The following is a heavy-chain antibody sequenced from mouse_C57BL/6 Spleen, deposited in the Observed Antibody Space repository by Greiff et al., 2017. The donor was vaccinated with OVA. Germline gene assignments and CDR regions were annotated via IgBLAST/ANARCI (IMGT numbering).Heavy chain of an antibody. D-gene: IGHD2-4*01. CDR2: IYPGSGST. CDR3: AREEAYDYDSYYAMDY. J-gene: IGHJ4*01. V-gene: IGHV1-55*01. CDR1: GYTFTSYW. Sequence: QVQLQQPGAELVQPGASVKMSCKASGYTFTSYWITWVKQRPGQGLEWIGDIYPGSGSTNYNEKFKSKATLTVDTSSSTAYMQLSSLTSEDSAVYYCAREEAYDYDSYYAMDYWGQGTSVTVSS.